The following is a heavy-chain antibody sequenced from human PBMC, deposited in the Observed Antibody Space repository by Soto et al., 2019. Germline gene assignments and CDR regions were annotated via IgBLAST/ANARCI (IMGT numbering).Heavy chain of an antibody. D-gene: IGHD1-26*01. CDR3: ARVSEGGSYYGGLDY. V-gene: IGHV3-33*01. Sequence: GESLRLSYEASGFTFSSYGMHWVRQAPGKGLEWVAVIWYDGNIKYYADSVKGRFTISRDNSKNTLFLQMNSLRAEDTAVYYCARVSEGGSYYGGLDYWGQGT. CDR2: IWYDGNIK. CDR1: GFTFSSYG. J-gene: IGHJ4*02.